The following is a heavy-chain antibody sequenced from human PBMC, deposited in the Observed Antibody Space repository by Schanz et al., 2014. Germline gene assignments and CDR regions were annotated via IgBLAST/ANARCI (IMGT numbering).Heavy chain of an antibody. J-gene: IGHJ4*02. CDR2: VSDDGNKK. CDR1: GFSFGNYG. V-gene: IGHV3-30*18. CDR3: AKDLDANYFDY. Sequence: VQLLESGGGLVQPGGSLRLSCEASGFSFGNYGMSWVRQAPGKGLEWVAVVSDDGNKKYYADSVKGRFTISRDNSKNTLYLQMNGLRGEDTAVYYCAKDLDANYFDYWGQGILVTVSS. D-gene: IGHD1-1*01.